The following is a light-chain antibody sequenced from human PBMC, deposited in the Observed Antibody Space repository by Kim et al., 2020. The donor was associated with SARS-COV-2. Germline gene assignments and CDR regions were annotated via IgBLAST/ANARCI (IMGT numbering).Light chain of an antibody. V-gene: IGLV6-57*03. Sequence: NFMLTQPHSVSESPGKTVTISCTRSSGSIASNYVQWYQQRPGSAPTTVIYEDNQKPSGVPDRISGSIDRSSNSASLTISGLKTEDAADYFCQSYDKSNVIFGGGTQLTVL. CDR3: QSYDKSNVI. CDR1: SGSIASNY. CDR2: EDN. J-gene: IGLJ2*01.